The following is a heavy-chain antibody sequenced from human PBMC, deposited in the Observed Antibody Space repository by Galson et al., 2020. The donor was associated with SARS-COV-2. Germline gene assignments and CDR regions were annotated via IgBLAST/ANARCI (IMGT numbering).Heavy chain of an antibody. CDR1: GFTDSSNY. Sequence: GGSLRLYCAASGFTDSSNYMSWVRQAPGKGPEWVSVIYSGGSTYYADSVKCRFTISRDNSKNTLYLQMNSLRAEDTAVYYCARGAVAGTGSVDYWVQGTLVTVSS. D-gene: IGHD6-19*01. V-gene: IGHV3-53*01. J-gene: IGHJ4*02. CDR2: IYSGGST. CDR3: ARGAVAGTGSVDY.